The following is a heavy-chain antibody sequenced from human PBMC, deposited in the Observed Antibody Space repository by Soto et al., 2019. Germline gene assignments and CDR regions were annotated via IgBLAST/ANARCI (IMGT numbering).Heavy chain of an antibody. J-gene: IGHJ4*01. Sequence: ASETLSLTCTVSSSSISSYYGSWIRQPPGKGLEWIGYIYYSGSTNYNPSLKSRVTISVDTSKNQFSLKLSSVTAADTAVYYCARGEDRVAMRSGYWGQGSLVIGSS. V-gene: IGHV4-59*01. D-gene: IGHD2-15*01. CDR1: SSSISSYY. CDR2: IYYSGST. CDR3: ARGEDRVAMRSGY.